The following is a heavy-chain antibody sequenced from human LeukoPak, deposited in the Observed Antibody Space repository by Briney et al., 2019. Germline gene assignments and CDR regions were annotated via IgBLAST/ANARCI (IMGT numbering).Heavy chain of an antibody. V-gene: IGHV3-9*01. D-gene: IGHD3-9*01. CDR3: ARVPITIFRMGDDY. CDR1: GFTFDDYA. J-gene: IGHJ4*02. CDR2: ISWNSGSI. Sequence: GGSLRLSCAASGFTFDDYAMHWVRQAPGKGLEWVSGISWNSGSIGYADSVKGRFTISRDNAKNSLYLQMNSLRVEDTAVYYCARVPITIFRMGDDYWGQGTLVTVSS.